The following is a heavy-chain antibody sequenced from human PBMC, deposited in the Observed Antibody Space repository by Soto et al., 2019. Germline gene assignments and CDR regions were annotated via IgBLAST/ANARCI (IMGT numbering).Heavy chain of an antibody. V-gene: IGHV4-31*03. CDR1: GGSISSGGYY. J-gene: IGHJ4*02. CDR2: IYYSGST. D-gene: IGHD3-22*01. Sequence: SETLSLTCTVSGGSISSGGYYWSWIRQHPGKGLEWIGYIYYSGSTYYNPSLKSRVTISVDTSKNQFSLKLSSVTAADTAVYYCARATDVFYDNSGYYYGSYFDYWGQGTLVTVSS. CDR3: ARATDVFYDNSGYYYGSYFDY.